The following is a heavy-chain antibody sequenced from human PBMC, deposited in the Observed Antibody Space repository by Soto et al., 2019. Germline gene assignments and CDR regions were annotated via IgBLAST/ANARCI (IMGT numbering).Heavy chain of an antibody. J-gene: IGHJ6*03. Sequence: GGSLRLSCAASGFTFSSYAMSWVRQAPGKGLEWVSAISGSGGSTYYADSVKGRFTISRDNSKNTLYLQMNSPRAEDTAVYYCVKDGIGEYYYMDVCGKGTTVTVSS. CDR2: ISGSGGST. D-gene: IGHD3-10*01. CDR3: VKDGIGEYYYMDV. V-gene: IGHV3-23*01. CDR1: GFTFSSYA.